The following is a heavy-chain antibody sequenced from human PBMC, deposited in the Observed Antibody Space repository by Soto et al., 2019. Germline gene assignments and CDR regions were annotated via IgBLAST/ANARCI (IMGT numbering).Heavy chain of an antibody. CDR3: AKYFLRVVITTGLDY. CDR2: ISGSGGST. CDR1: GSTFSSYA. J-gene: IGHJ4*02. V-gene: IGHV3-23*01. Sequence: GGSLRLSCAASGSTFSSYAMSWVRQAPGKGLEWVSAISGSGGSTYYADSVKGRFTISRDNSKNTLYLQMNSLRAEDTAVYYCAKYFLRVVITTGLDYWGQGTLVTVSS. D-gene: IGHD3-22*01.